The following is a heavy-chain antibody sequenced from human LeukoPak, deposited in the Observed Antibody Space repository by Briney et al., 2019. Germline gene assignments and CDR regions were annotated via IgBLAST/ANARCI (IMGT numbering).Heavy chain of an antibody. Sequence: SETLSLTCTVSGYSISSGYYWGWIRQPPGKGLEWIGSIYHSGSTYYNPSLKSRVTISVDTSKNQFSLKLSSVTAADTAVYYCARVSLPYYYMDVWGKGTTVTVSS. CDR2: IYHSGST. CDR3: ARVSLPYYYMDV. J-gene: IGHJ6*03. CDR1: GYSISSGYY. V-gene: IGHV4-38-2*02.